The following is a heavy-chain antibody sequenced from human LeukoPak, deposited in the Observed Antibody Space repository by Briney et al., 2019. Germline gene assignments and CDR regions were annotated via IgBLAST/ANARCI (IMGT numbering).Heavy chain of an antibody. V-gene: IGHV3-20*01. J-gene: IGHJ5*02. CDR3: ARDRCSSTSCYNTPNWFDP. CDR2: INWNGGSR. CDR1: GLKFDDYG. D-gene: IGHD2-2*02. Sequence: PGGSLRLSCAASGLKFDDYGMSWVRQVPGKGLEWVSGINWNGGSRGYADSVKGRFTISRDNAKNSVYLQMNSLRSEDTAFYRCARDRCSSTSCYNTPNWFDPWGQGTLVTVSS.